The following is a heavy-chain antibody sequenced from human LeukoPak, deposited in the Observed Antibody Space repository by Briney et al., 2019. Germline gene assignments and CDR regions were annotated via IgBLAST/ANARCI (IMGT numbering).Heavy chain of an antibody. V-gene: IGHV4-59*01. CDR1: GGFNTHYY. D-gene: IGHD2-2*01. CDR3: ARENGPFVVVPAAIVAAFDI. J-gene: IGHJ3*02. CDR2: FYHSGST. Sequence: SETLSLTCSVSGGFNTHYYWSWIRQPPGKGLEWIGYFYHSGSTNYNPSLKSRVTISVDTSKNHFSLKLSSVTAEDTAVYYCARENGPFVVVPAAIVAAFDIWGQGTMVTVSS.